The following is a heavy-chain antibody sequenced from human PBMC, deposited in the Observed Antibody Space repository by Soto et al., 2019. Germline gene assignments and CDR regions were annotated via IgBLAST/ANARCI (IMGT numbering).Heavy chain of an antibody. V-gene: IGHV3-74*03. Sequence: PGGYLRLSCAASGFTFSIYGMHRVRQAPGKGLGWVSRINSDGSTTTYADSVKGRFTISRDNAKNTVYVQMNRLRAEDAAVYYVATGYSSRGYYFDSWGQGALVTVSS. CDR3: ATGYSSRGYYFDS. D-gene: IGHD1-26*01. J-gene: IGHJ4*02. CDR1: GFTFSIYG. CDR2: INSDGSTT.